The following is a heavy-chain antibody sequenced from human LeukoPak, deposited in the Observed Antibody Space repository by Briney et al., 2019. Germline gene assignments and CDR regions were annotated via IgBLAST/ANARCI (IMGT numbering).Heavy chain of an antibody. Sequence: PGGSLRLSCAASGLAFSSYEMNWVRQAPGKGLEWVSYISTSGSTIHYADSVKGRFTFSRDNAKNSVYLQMNSLRAEDTAVYYCAREAIKDYWGQGTLVTVSS. V-gene: IGHV3-48*03. CDR2: ISTSGSTI. J-gene: IGHJ4*02. CDR3: AREAIKDY. CDR1: GLAFSSYE.